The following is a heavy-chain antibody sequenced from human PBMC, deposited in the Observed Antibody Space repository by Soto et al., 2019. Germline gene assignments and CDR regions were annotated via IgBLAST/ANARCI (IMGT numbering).Heavy chain of an antibody. CDR1: GDSISSSFW. CDR3: ARYDFGTFDY. J-gene: IGHJ4*02. D-gene: IGHD4-17*01. CDR2: IYHTEST. V-gene: IGHV4-4*02. Sequence: PSETLSLTCAVSGDSISSSFWWSWVRQPPGKGLEWIGEIYHTESTVYNPSLKSRVTISVDKSKNQFSLNPDSVTAADTAVYYCARYDFGTFDYWGRGXLVTVYS.